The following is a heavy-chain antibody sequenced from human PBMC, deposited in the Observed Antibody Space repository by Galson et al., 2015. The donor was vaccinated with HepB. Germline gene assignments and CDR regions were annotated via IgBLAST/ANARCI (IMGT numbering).Heavy chain of an antibody. Sequence: SLRLSCAASGFTFSSYSMNWVRQAPGKGLEWVSSISTSTSYMYYADSVKGRFTISRGNAKNSLYLQMNSLRNEDTAVYYCAREPPGPGDFAAGYFDLWGRGTLVTVSS. J-gene: IGHJ2*01. CDR2: ISTSTSYM. D-gene: IGHD4-17*01. CDR1: GFTFSSYS. V-gene: IGHV3-21*04. CDR3: AREPPGPGDFAAGYFDL.